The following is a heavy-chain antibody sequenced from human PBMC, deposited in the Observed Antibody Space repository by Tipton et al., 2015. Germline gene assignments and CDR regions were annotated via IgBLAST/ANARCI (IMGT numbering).Heavy chain of an antibody. Sequence: TLSLTCSVSGGSISSSSYYWGWIRQPPGKGLEWIGSIYYSGSTYYSPSLKSRVTISVDTSKNQFSLKLTSVTAADTAVYYCAIQYDYWTFDIWGQGTMVAVSS. D-gene: IGHD4-11*01. V-gene: IGHV4-39*01. CDR1: GGSISSSSYY. J-gene: IGHJ3*02. CDR2: IYYSGST. CDR3: AIQYDYWTFDI.